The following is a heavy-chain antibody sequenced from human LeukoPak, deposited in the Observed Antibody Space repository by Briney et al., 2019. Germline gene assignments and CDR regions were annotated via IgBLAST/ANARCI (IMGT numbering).Heavy chain of an antibody. V-gene: IGHV3-74*01. CDR3: AISPGFDN. CDR2: INSDGSNT. Sequence: PGGSLRLSCAASGFTFSSYWMHWVRQAPGEGLVWVSRINSDGSNTNYADSVKGRFTISRDNAKNTLYLQMNSLRAEDTAVYYCAISPGFDNWGQGTLVTVSS. CDR1: GFTFSSYW. D-gene: IGHD2/OR15-2a*01. J-gene: IGHJ4*02.